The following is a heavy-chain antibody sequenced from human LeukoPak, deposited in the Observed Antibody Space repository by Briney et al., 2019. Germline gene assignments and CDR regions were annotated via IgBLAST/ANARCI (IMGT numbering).Heavy chain of an antibody. Sequence: ASVKVSCKASGYTFTGHYMHWVRQAPGQGLEWMGWINPNSGGTNYAQKFQGRVTMTRDTSISTAYMELSRLRSDDTAVYYCARDDGSGSYYTANWFDPWGQGTLVTVSS. CDR1: GYTFTGHY. D-gene: IGHD3-10*01. CDR2: INPNSGGT. V-gene: IGHV1-2*02. J-gene: IGHJ5*02. CDR3: ARDDGSGSYYTANWFDP.